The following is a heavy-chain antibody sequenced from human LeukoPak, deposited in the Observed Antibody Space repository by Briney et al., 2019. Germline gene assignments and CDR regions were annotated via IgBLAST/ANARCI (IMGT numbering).Heavy chain of an antibody. CDR1: GYTFTGYW. J-gene: IGHJ4*02. V-gene: IGHV5-51*01. D-gene: IGHD5-24*01. Sequence: GESLMISCKGSGYTFTGYWIGWVRQMPGKGLEWMGIIYPGGSDIKYSPSFQGQVTISVDKSMATAYLQWSSLKASDTAMHYCARHVPYNTWNYFDYWGRGTLVTVSS. CDR2: IYPGGSDI. CDR3: ARHVPYNTWNYFDY.